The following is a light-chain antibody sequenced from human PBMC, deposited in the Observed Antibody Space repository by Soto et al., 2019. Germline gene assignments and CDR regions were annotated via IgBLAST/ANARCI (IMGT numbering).Light chain of an antibody. J-gene: IGKJ3*01. CDR2: AAS. CDR1: QSVLYSSNNKNY. Sequence: DIVMTQSPDSLAVSLGERATINCKSSQSVLYSSNNKNYLAWYQQKPGKAPNLLIYAASRLQSGVPSRFSGSGSGTDFTLTISSLQPADFATYYCQQSYSTPFTFGPGTKVDIK. V-gene: IGKV4-1*01. CDR3: QQSYSTPFT.